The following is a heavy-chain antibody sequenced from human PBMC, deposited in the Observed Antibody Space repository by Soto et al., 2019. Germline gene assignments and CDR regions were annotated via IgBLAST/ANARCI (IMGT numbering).Heavy chain of an antibody. Sequence: QVQLVESGGGVVQPGRSLRLSCAASGFSFSDYGIHWVRQAPGKGLEWVAIIWDDGNNKYYADSVKGRFTISRDNSKNMLYLQMNNLRADDTAVYYCATGCSGRACYYMDVWGKGTTVTVSS. D-gene: IGHD2-15*01. CDR3: ATGCSGRACYYMDV. CDR2: IWDDGNNK. V-gene: IGHV3-33*01. CDR1: GFSFSDYG. J-gene: IGHJ6*03.